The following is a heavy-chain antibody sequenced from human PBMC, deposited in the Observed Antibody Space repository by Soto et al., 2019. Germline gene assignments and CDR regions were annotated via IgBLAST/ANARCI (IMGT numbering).Heavy chain of an antibody. CDR1: GGTFSSSG. J-gene: IGHJ6*01. D-gene: IGHD3-16*02. CDR2: IVPSLDTT. V-gene: IGHV1-69*11. Sequence: AVKVSCKASGGTFSSSGFSWVRQAPGQGLEWMGMIVPSLDTTNYAQKFQARVTITADEVTSTAYMELRSLRSEDTAVYYCARWPQPRYTADPYAVDVWGQGTRVTVS. CDR3: ARWPQPRYTADPYAVDV.